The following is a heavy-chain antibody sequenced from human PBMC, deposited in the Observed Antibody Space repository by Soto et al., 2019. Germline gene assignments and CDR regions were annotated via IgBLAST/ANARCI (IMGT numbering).Heavy chain of an antibody. D-gene: IGHD3-22*01. Sequence: PGGSLRLSCAASGFTVSSNYMSWVRQTPGKGLEWVSVIYSGGSTYYADSVKGRFTISRDNSMNTLYLQMNSLRAEDTAVYYCGRVISHSSGQYDAFDIWGQGTMVTVSS. CDR3: GRVISHSSGQYDAFDI. J-gene: IGHJ3*02. V-gene: IGHV3-53*01. CDR1: GFTVSSNY. CDR2: IYSGGST.